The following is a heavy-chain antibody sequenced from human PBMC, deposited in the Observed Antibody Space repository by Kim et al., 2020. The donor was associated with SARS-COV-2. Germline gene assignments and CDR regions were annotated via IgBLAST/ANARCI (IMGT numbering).Heavy chain of an antibody. J-gene: IGHJ1*01. D-gene: IGHD1-26*01. Sequence: ASVKVSCKASGYTFTSYGISWVRQAPGQGLEWMGWISAYNGNTNYAQRLQGRVTMTTDTSTNTAYMELRSLRSGDTAVYYCARDPSIGGDSGEGYFQHWGQGTMVTVSS. CDR1: GYTFTSYG. V-gene: IGHV1-18*01. CDR2: ISAYNGNT. CDR3: ARDPSIGGDSGEGYFQH.